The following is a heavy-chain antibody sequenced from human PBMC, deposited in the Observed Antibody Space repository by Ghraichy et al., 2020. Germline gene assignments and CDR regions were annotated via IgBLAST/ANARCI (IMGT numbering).Heavy chain of an antibody. J-gene: IGHJ4*02. Sequence: SETLSLTCAVYGGSFSGYYWSWIRQPPGKGLEWIGEINHSGSTNYNPSLKSRVTISVDTSKNQFSLKLSSVTAADTAVYYCARGLAAAGRAGDYWGQGTLVTVSS. CDR1: GGSFSGYY. CDR2: INHSGST. D-gene: IGHD6-13*01. V-gene: IGHV4-34*01. CDR3: ARGLAAAGRAGDY.